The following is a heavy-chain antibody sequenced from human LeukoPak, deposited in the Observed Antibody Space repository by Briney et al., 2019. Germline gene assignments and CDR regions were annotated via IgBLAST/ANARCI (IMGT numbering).Heavy chain of an antibody. J-gene: IGHJ4*02. CDR2: VTGGGEST. D-gene: IGHD3-22*01. Sequence: PGGSLRLSCAASGFTFSDYYMSWIRQAPGKGLEWVSAVTGGGESTYYADSVKGRFTISRDNSKNAVYLQMYSLGAEDTAVYYCAKGMYYYDSSGYFVFDSWGQGTLVTVSS. CDR3: AKGMYYYDSSGYFVFDS. CDR1: GFTFSDYY. V-gene: IGHV3-23*01.